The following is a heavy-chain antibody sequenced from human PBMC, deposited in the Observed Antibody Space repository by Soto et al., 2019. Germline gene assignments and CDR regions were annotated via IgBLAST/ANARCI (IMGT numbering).Heavy chain of an antibody. J-gene: IGHJ6*02. CDR1: GFTVNSNY. CDR3: ARDRGSSTWEYGMDV. D-gene: IGHD6-6*01. Sequence: GGSLRLSCAASGFTVNSNYLTWVRQAPCKGLKWVSVLYPDGRSYYADSVKGRFTISTDNSENSVYLHMNTLRAEDTSVYYCARDRGSSTWEYGMDVWGQGTTVTVSS. V-gene: IGHV3-53*01. CDR2: LYPDGRS.